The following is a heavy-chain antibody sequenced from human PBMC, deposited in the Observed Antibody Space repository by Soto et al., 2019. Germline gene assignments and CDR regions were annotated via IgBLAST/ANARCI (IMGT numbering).Heavy chain of an antibody. Sequence: PGGSLRLSCAASGFTFSTYAMTWVRQAPARGLEWVSTILHDETPFYTDSVKGRFTISRDNVRGTLYLQMNGLRVEDAALYFCAKDLFPTSGQRFFFESWGQGSLVTVS. CDR2: ILHDETP. CDR3: AKDLFPTSGQRFFFES. V-gene: IGHV3-23*01. CDR1: GFTFSTYA. J-gene: IGHJ4*02. D-gene: IGHD2-21*01.